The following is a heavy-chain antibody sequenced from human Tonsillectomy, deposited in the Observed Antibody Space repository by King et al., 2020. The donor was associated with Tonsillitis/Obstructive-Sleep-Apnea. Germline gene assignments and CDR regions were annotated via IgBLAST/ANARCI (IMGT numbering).Heavy chain of an antibody. CDR2: ICSSSSYT. V-gene: IGHV3-11*05. CDR3: ARKGGTTVTYWYFDL. CDR1: VFTFSDYY. J-gene: IGHJ2*01. Sequence: VQLVESGGGLVKPGGSLRLSCVASVFTFSDYYMSWIRPAPGEGMEGGSYICSSSSYTNYADSVKGRFTISRENAKNPLYLQMNSLRAEDTAVYYCARKGGTTVTYWYFDLWGRGTLVTVSS. D-gene: IGHD4-17*01.